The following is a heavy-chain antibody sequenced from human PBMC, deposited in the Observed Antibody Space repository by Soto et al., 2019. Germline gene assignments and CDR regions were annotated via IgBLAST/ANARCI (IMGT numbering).Heavy chain of an antibody. J-gene: IGHJ6*03. CDR3: ASFHIGDFISTSCYSWESDYYYYMDV. CDR2: ISSSSSTI. V-gene: IGHV3-48*01. D-gene: IGHD2-2*03. Sequence: GWSLRLSCAASGFTFSSYSMNWVRQAPGKGLEWVSYISSSSSTIYYADSVKGRFTISRDNAKNSLYLQMNSLRAEDTAVYYCASFHIGDFISTSCYSWESDYYYYMDVWGKGTTVTVSS. CDR1: GFTFSSYS.